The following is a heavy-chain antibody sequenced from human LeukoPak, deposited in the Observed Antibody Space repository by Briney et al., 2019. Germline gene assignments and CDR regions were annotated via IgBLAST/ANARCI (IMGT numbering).Heavy chain of an antibody. V-gene: IGHV3-21*04. CDR3: ARGSGSSWYFYFDY. D-gene: IGHD6-13*01. CDR2: ISSSGSYI. J-gene: IGHJ4*02. CDR1: RFTFSSYS. Sequence: PGGSLRLSCAASRFTFSSYSMNWVRQAPGKGLEWVSSISSSGSYIYYADSVKGRFTISRDNAKNSVYLQMNSLRAEDTALYYRARGSGSSWYFYFDYWGQGTLVTVSS.